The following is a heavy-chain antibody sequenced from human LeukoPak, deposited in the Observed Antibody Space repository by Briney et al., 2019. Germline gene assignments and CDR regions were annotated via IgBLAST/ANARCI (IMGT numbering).Heavy chain of an antibody. CDR3: GKDLLSGSSAWYLTPFDY. J-gene: IGHJ4*02. D-gene: IGHD6-19*01. CDR1: GFTVSSNY. CDR2: IHSGGST. V-gene: IGHV3-53*01. Sequence: GGSLRLSCAASGFTVSSNYMGWVRQARGKGLEWVAFIHSGGSTNYADSVKGRFSISRDNSKNTLYLQLNSLRAEDTAVYYCGKDLLSGSSAWYLTPFDYWGQGTLVTVSS.